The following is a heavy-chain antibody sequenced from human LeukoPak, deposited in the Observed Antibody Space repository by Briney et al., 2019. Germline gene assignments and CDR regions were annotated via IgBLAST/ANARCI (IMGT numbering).Heavy chain of an antibody. CDR2: IYYSGST. Sequence: PSETLSLTCGVYNGSFNGYYWSWIRQPPGKGLEWIGYIYYSGSTNYNPSLKSRVTISVDTSKNQFSLKLSSVTAADTAVYYCARAGGYSYGYADYRGQGTLVTVSS. CDR1: NGSFNGYY. V-gene: IGHV4-59*01. CDR3: ARAGGYSYGYADY. J-gene: IGHJ4*02. D-gene: IGHD5-18*01.